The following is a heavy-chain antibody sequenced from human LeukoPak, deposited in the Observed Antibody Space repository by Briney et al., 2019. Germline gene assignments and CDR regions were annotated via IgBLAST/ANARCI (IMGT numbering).Heavy chain of an antibody. Sequence: GGSLRLSCAASGFTFSSYEMNWVRQAPGKGLEWVSYISSSGSTIYYADSVKGRFTISRDNAKNSLYLQMNSLRAEDTAVYYCVRAVSVSSYYFDCWGRGTLVTVSS. CDR3: VRAVSVSSYYFDC. CDR2: ISSSGSTI. D-gene: IGHD5/OR15-5a*01. V-gene: IGHV3-48*03. J-gene: IGHJ4*02. CDR1: GFTFSSYE.